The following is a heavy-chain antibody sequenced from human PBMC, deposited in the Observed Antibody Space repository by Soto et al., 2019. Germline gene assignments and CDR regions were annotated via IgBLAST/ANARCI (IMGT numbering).Heavy chain of an antibody. CDR1: GHTFTTYY. CDR2: IDPSGGIT. J-gene: IGHJ4*02. D-gene: IGHD2-15*01. Sequence: ASVKVSCKTSGHTFTTYYMHWVRHAPGQGLEWMGIIDPSGGITNYAQKFQGRVTMTWDTSTGTVYMELSSLRSDDTAVYYCARDKGSGPSLDYWGQGTLVTVSS. V-gene: IGHV1-46*01. CDR3: ARDKGSGPSLDY.